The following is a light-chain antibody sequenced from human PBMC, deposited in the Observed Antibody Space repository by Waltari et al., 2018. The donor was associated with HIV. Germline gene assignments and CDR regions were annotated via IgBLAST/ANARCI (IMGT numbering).Light chain of an antibody. CDR2: GAS. V-gene: IGKV3-15*01. Sequence: EIVMTQSPATLSVSPGERAPISCRASQSVSSNLAWYQQKPGQAPRLLIYGASTRATGIPARFSGSGSGTEFTLTISSLQSEDFAVYYCQQYNNWPPRYTFGQGTKLEIK. CDR1: QSVSSN. J-gene: IGKJ2*01. CDR3: QQYNNWPPRYT.